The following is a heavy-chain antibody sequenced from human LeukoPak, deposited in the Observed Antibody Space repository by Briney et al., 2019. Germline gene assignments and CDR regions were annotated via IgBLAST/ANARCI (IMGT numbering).Heavy chain of an antibody. Sequence: ASVKVSCKASGYTFTSYTMNWVRQAPGQGLEWMGWINTNTGNPTYAQGFTGRFVFSLDTSVSTAYLQISSLKAEGTAVYYCARPPTPYYYDSSTYPDDAFDIWGQGTMVSVSS. V-gene: IGHV7-4-1*02. CDR1: GYTFTSYT. J-gene: IGHJ3*02. CDR2: INTNTGNP. D-gene: IGHD3-22*01. CDR3: ARPPTPYYYDSSTYPDDAFDI.